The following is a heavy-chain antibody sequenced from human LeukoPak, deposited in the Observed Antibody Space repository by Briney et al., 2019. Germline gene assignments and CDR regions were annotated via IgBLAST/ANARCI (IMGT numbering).Heavy chain of an antibody. V-gene: IGHV1-46*01. CDR3: AGGERGGRSGSLGGLFASYYTYYYMDV. CDR2: VNPSDGAT. Sequence: GASVKVSCKASGYTFTMFYIHWVRQAPGQGLEWMGMVNPSDGATTYAQRFQGRVTMTRDMSTTTVYMDLRSLRSEDTAVYFCAGGERGGRSGSLGGLFASYYTYYYMDVWGRGTTVTVSS. CDR1: GYTFTMFY. D-gene: IGHD1-26*01. J-gene: IGHJ6*03.